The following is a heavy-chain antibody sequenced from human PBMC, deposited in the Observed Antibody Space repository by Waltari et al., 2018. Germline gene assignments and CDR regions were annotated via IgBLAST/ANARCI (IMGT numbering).Heavy chain of an antibody. Sequence: QVQLQESGPGLVKPSETLSLTCTVSGGSISGYYWSWIRRPPGKGLEWIAYIHYSGSTNYNPSLSSRVTISVDTSKNQCSLKVSSVTAADTAVYYCARLPTTVTNPPFDYWGQGILVTVSS. V-gene: IGHV4-59*08. J-gene: IGHJ4*02. CDR3: ARLPTTVTNPPFDY. CDR2: IHYSGST. D-gene: IGHD4-4*01. CDR1: GGSISGYY.